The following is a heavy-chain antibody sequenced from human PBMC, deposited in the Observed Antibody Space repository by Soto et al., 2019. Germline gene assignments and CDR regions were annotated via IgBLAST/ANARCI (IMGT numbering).Heavy chain of an antibody. Sequence: DVQLVESGGDLVQPGGSLRLSCAASGFTFDSCVMSWVRQAPGKGLEWVSLISGSGRDTDYADSVKGRFTNSRDNSKNTLYRQMKSLRVEYTAVYYCAKDPPSQRMQPDYGMDFWGEGATVTVSS. D-gene: IGHD6-13*01. CDR3: AKDPPSQRMQPDYGMDF. J-gene: IGHJ6*02. CDR2: ISGSGRDT. V-gene: IGHV3-23*04. CDR1: GFTFDSCV.